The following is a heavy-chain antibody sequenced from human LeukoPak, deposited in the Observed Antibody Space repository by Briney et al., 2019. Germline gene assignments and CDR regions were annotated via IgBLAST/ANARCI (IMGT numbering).Heavy chain of an antibody. CDR3: ARSQGRWGYGKYFDL. CDR2: IYNSGNT. CDR1: GFTFNSYA. J-gene: IGHJ2*01. D-gene: IGHD3-16*01. Sequence: PGGSLRLSCAASGFTFNSYAMTWLRQPPGKRLGWIGPIYNSGNTYYGPSRKSRVTISLDTSKSQFSLKLSSVTAADTAVYYCARSQGRWGYGKYFDLWGRGTLVSVSS. V-gene: IGHV4-38-2*01.